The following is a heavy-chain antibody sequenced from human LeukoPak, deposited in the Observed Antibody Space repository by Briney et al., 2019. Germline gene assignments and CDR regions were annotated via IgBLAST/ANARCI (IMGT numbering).Heavy chain of an antibody. CDR3: ACLVVPAAIPKDY. V-gene: IGHV3-48*01. D-gene: IGHD2-2*01. CDR1: GFTFSSYS. Sequence: PGGSLRLSCAASGFTFSSYSMNWVRQAPGKGLEWVSSISSSSSTIYYADSVKGRFTICRDNGKNSLYLQMNSLRAEDTAVYYCACLVVPAAIPKDYWGQGTLVTVSS. CDR2: ISSSSSTI. J-gene: IGHJ4*02.